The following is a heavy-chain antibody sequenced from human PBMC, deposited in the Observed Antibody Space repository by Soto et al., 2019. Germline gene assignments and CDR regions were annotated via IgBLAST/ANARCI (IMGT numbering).Heavy chain of an antibody. J-gene: IGHJ4*02. CDR1: GGSLSGYY. V-gene: IGHV4-34*01. CDR3: AGGQEGVVATH. Sequence: QVQLQQWGAGLLKPSETLSLNCAVTGGSLSGYYWSWIRQPPGKGLEWIGEVKDGGHTNYSPSLSARVTRSSDASNTPFSLRLDSVTAADTGVNDGAGGQEGVVATHWDQGSLVTVSS. CDR2: VKDGGHT. D-gene: IGHD5-12*01.